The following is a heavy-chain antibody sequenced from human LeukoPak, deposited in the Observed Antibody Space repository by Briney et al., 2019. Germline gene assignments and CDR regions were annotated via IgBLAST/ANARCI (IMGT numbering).Heavy chain of an antibody. J-gene: IGHJ6*03. Sequence: SETLSLTCTVSGGSISSYFWSWIRQPPGKALEWIGYIYYTGSTNYNPSLKGRVTISVDTSKNQFSLKLSSGTAADTALYYCARAPHFYYYMDVWGKGTTVTVSS. CDR3: ARAPHFYYYMDV. CDR1: GGSISSYF. V-gene: IGHV4-59*01. CDR2: IYYTGST.